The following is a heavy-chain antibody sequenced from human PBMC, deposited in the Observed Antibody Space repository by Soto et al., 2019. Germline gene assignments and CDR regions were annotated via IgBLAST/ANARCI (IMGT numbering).Heavy chain of an antibody. CDR3: AKERVGCISTSCYYYGMDV. V-gene: IGHV3-30*18. CDR1: GFTFSSYG. Sequence: VQLVESGGGVVQPGRSLRLSCAASGFTFSSYGMHWVRQAPGKGLEWVAVISYDGSNKYYADSVKGRFTISRDNSKNTLYLQMNSLRAEDTAVYYCAKERVGCISTSCYYYGMDVWGQGTTVTVSS. CDR2: ISYDGSNK. J-gene: IGHJ6*02. D-gene: IGHD2-2*01.